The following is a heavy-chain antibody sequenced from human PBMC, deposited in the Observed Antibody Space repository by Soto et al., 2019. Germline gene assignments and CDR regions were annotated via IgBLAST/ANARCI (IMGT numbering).Heavy chain of an antibody. J-gene: IGHJ6*02. D-gene: IGHD7-27*01. V-gene: IGHV3-30-3*01. Sequence: GGSLRLSCAASGFTFSNYAMDWVRQAPGKGLEWVAVMSYDGSNKYYADSVKGRFTISRDNSKNTLYLQMNSLRAEDTAVYYCARDKWGVGSHYYYYGMDVWGRGTTVTVSS. CDR1: GFTFSNYA. CDR3: ARDKWGVGSHYYYYGMDV. CDR2: MSYDGSNK.